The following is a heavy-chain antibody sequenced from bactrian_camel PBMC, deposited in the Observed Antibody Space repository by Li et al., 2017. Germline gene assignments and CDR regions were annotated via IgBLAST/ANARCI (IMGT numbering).Heavy chain of an antibody. V-gene: IGHV3S55*01. J-gene: IGHJ4*01. Sequence: VQLVESGGGSVQTGGSLRLSCTASGFILGDSVMGWYRQAPGNECELVSTIGPDGSTYYPDSMKERFTISQDKIKNTVSLQMNSLKTDDTGVYYCAALNETFGARFAWCSDFRGEGTQVTVS. CDR3: AALNETFGARFAWCSDF. CDR2: IGPDGST. D-gene: IGHD1*01. CDR1: GFILGDSV.